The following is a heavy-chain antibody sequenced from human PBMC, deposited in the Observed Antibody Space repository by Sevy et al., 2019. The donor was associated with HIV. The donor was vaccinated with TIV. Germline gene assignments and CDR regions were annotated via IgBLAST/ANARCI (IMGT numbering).Heavy chain of an antibody. J-gene: IGHJ4*02. D-gene: IGHD2-15*01. CDR3: AGSRGYCSGGSCYYSRSATTREAYYFDY. Sequence: SETLSLTCAVYGGSFSGYYWSWIRQPPGKGLEWIGEINHSGSTNYNPSLKSRVTISVDTSKNQFSLKLSSVTAAETAVYYCAGSRGYCSGGSCYYSRSATTREAYYFDYWGQGTLVTVSS. CDR2: INHSGST. V-gene: IGHV4-34*01. CDR1: GGSFSGYY.